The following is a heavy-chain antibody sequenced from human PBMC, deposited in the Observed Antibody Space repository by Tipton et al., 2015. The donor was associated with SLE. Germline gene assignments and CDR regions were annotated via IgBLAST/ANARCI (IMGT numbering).Heavy chain of an antibody. CDR3: ASLGRSGVSY. J-gene: IGHJ4*02. CDR1: GFTFSSYE. Sequence: SLRLSCAASGFTFSSYEMNWVRQAPGKGLEWVSYISSSGSTIYYADSVKGRFTISRDNAKNSLYLQMNSLRAEDTAVYCCASLGRSGVSYWGQGTLVTVSS. D-gene: IGHD3-3*01. V-gene: IGHV3-48*03. CDR2: ISSSGSTI.